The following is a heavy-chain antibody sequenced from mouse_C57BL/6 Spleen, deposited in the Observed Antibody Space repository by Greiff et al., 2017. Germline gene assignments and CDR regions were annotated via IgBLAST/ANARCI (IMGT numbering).Heavy chain of an antibody. D-gene: IGHD1-1*01. Sequence: EVQLQESGGDLVKPGGSLKLSCAASGFTFSSYGMSWVRQTPDKRLEWVATISSGGSYTYYPDSVKGRFTISRDNAKNTLYLQMSSLKSEDTAMYYCAREAYYGSSPYYYAMDYWGQGTSVTVSS. CDR3: AREAYYGSSPYYYAMDY. V-gene: IGHV5-6*01. CDR2: ISSGGSYT. J-gene: IGHJ4*01. CDR1: GFTFSSYG.